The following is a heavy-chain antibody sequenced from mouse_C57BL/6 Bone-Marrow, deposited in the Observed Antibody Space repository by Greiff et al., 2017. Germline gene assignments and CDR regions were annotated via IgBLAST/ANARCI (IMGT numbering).Heavy chain of an antibody. CDR1: GFTFSDYY. CDR3: ARLGRWFAY. CDR2: ISNGGGST. V-gene: IGHV5-12*01. Sequence: EVKVVESGGGLVQPGGSLKLSCAASGFTFSDYYMYWVRQTPEKRLEWVAYISNGGGSTYYPDTVKGRFTISRDNAKNTLYLQMSRLKSEDTAMYYCARLGRWFAYWGQGTLVTVSA. D-gene: IGHD4-1*01. J-gene: IGHJ3*01.